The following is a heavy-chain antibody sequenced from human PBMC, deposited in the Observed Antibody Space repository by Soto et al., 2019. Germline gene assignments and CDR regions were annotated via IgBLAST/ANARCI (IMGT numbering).Heavy chain of an antibody. Sequence: QLQLQESGPGLVKPSETLSLTCTVSGGSISSSSYYWGWIRQPPGKGLEWIGSIYYSGSTYYNPSLKSRVTISVDTSKNQFSLKLSSVTAADTAVYYCARRHCSSTSCYPGRAFDIWGQGTMVTVSS. V-gene: IGHV4-39*01. CDR3: ARRHCSSTSCYPGRAFDI. J-gene: IGHJ3*02. D-gene: IGHD2-2*01. CDR2: IYYSGST. CDR1: GGSISSSSYY.